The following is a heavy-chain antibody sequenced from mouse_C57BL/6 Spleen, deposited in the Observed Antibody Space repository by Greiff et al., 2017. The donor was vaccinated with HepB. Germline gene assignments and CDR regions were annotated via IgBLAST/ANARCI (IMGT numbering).Heavy chain of an antibody. CDR2: IYPGDGDT. CDR3: ARGGPRDSSGYVPFAY. J-gene: IGHJ3*01. V-gene: IGHV1-80*01. CDR1: GYAFSSYW. D-gene: IGHD3-2*02. Sequence: LVESGAELVKPGASVKISCKASGYAFSSYWMNWVKQRPGKGLEWIGQIYPGDGDTNYNGKFKGKATLTADKSSSTAYMQLSSLTSEDSAVYFCARGGPRDSSGYVPFAYWGQGTLVTVSA.